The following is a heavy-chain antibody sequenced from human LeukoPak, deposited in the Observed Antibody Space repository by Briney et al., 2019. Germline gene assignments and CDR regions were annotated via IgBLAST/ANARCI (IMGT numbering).Heavy chain of an antibody. CDR1: GYTFTSYG. CDR2: ISAYNGNT. J-gene: IGHJ4*02. Sequence: GASVKVSCKASGYTFTSYGISWVRQAPGQGLEWMGWISAYNGNTNYAQKFQGRVTITTDESTSTAYMELSSLRSEDTAVYYCASYYGSGSYYNVLDYWGQGTLVTVSS. V-gene: IGHV1-18*01. D-gene: IGHD3-10*01. CDR3: ASYYGSGSYYNVLDY.